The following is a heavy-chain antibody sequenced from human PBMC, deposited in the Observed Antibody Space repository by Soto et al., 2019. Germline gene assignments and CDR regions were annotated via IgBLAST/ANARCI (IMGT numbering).Heavy chain of an antibody. CDR1: SGSIISINYY. V-gene: IGHV4-39*06. CDR3: ARGRTSSPTPGDY. CDR2: IYYSGST. J-gene: IGHJ4*02. D-gene: IGHD2-2*01. Sequence: SETLSLTCTVSSGSIISINYYWAWIRQPPGKGLEWIATIYYSGSTYYSPSLKSRVTISVDTSKNQFALKLSSVTAADTAVYYCARGRTSSPTPGDYWGQGTLVTVSS.